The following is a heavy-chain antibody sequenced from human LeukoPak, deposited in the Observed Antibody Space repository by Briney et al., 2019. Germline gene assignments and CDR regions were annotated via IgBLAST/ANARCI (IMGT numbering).Heavy chain of an antibody. CDR1: GYTFTTHW. Sequence: GESLKISCKGSGYTFTTHWIAWVRQMPGKGLEWMGIIFPGDSDTTYSPSFEGQVTISADKSINTAYLQWSSLKTSDTAMYYCATSESQTRFDFWGQGTLVTVSS. CDR2: IFPGDSDT. D-gene: IGHD1/OR15-1a*01. J-gene: IGHJ4*02. CDR3: ATSESQTRFDF. V-gene: IGHV5-51*01.